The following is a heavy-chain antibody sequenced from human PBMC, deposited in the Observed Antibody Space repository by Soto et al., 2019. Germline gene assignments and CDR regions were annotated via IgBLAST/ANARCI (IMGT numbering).Heavy chain of an antibody. V-gene: IGHV1-3*01. CDR3: ARALGGWPDY. Sequence: QVQLVQSGAEVKKPGASVKVSCKASGYTFTSYAMHWVRQAPGQRLEWMGWINAGNGNTKYSQKFQGRVTITRDTAASTAYVELSSLSSEDTAVYYCARALGGWPDYWGQGTLVTVSS. CDR2: INAGNGNT. J-gene: IGHJ4*02. CDR1: GYTFTSYA. D-gene: IGHD2-15*01.